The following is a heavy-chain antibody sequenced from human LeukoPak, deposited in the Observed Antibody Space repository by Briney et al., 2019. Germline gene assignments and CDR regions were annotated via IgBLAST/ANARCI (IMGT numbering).Heavy chain of an antibody. Sequence: PGGSLILCCAAAGFTFSSYAMSWVRPAPGKGLEWVSPISGSGGSTYYADSVKGRLTISRDNSKNTLYLQMNSLRAEDTAVYYCAKDYDFWSGYYDYWGQGTLVTVSS. CDR1: GFTFSSYA. CDR3: AKDYDFWSGYYDY. J-gene: IGHJ4*02. V-gene: IGHV3-23*01. D-gene: IGHD3-3*01. CDR2: ISGSGGST.